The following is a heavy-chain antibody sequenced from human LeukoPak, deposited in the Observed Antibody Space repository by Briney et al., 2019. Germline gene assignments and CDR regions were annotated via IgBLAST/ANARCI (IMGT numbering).Heavy chain of an antibody. V-gene: IGHV3-23*01. CDR2: IDGSGGTT. J-gene: IGHJ4*02. CDR3: AKAHCSSTSCSRADN. D-gene: IGHD2-2*01. Sequence: GGSLRLSCAASGFTFTRNAMAWVRQAPGKGLEWVSAIDGSGGTTFYADSVRGRVTISRVQSTNTVYLQMNGLRADDTAVYYCAKAHCSSTSCSRADNWGQGTLVTVSS. CDR1: GFTFTRNA.